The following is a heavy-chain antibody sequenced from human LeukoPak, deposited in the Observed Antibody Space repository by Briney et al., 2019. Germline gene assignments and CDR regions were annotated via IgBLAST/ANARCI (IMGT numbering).Heavy chain of an antibody. D-gene: IGHD3-10*01. CDR3: AGSGTRGFDY. J-gene: IGHJ4*02. V-gene: IGHV5-51*01. CDR2: FYPGDSDT. Sequence: GESLKISCKSSGYLFSTYWIAWVRQMPGKGLEWMGIFYPGDSDTRYSPSFQGQVTISADISINTAYLQWTSLKASDTAMYYCAGSGTRGFDYWGQGTLVTVSP. CDR1: GYLFSTYW.